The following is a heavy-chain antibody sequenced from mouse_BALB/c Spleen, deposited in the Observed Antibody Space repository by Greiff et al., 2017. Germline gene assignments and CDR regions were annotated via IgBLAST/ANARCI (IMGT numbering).Heavy chain of an antibody. D-gene: IGHD1-1*01. V-gene: IGHV3-2*02. Sequence: EVKVEESGPGLVKPSQSLSLTCTVTGYSITSDYAWNWIRQFPGNKLEWMGYISYSGSTSYNPSLKSRISITRDTSKNQFFLQLNSVTTEDTATYYCARVEGIYYGSSYGYFDVWGAGTTVTVSS. CDR1: GYSITSDYA. J-gene: IGHJ1*01. CDR3: ARVEGIYYGSSYGYFDV. CDR2: ISYSGST.